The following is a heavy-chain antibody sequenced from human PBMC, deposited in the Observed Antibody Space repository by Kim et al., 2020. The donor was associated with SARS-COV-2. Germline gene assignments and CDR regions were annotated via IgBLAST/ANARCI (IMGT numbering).Heavy chain of an antibody. CDR3: ARGGALDY. D-gene: IGHD1-26*01. CDR2: GTT. V-gene: IGHV4-30-2*04. Sequence: GTTSYNLSLKTPVTISVDTSKNQFSLKLTSVTAGDTAVYYCARGGALDYWGQGTLVTVSS. J-gene: IGHJ4*02.